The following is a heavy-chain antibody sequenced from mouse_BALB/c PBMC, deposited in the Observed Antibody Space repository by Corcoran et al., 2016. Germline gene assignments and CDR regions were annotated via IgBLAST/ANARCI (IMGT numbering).Heavy chain of an antibody. Sequence: EVQLQQSGAELVKPGASVKLSCTASGFNIKDTYMHWVKQRPEQGLEWIGRIDPANGNTKYDPKFQGKATITADTSSNTAYLQLSSLTSEDTAFYYCASQTARAAWFAYWGPGTLVTVSA. CDR3: ASQTARAAWFAY. D-gene: IGHD3-2*01. V-gene: IGHV14-3*02. CDR1: GFNIKDTY. CDR2: IDPANGNT. J-gene: IGHJ3*01.